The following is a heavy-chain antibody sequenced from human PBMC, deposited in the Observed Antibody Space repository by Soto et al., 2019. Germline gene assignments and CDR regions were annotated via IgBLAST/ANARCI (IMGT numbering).Heavy chain of an antibody. CDR1: GFTFSSYS. CDR3: ARDRGGYDFDY. CDR2: ISSSSSYI. V-gene: IGHV3-21*01. Sequence: GGSLRLSCAASGFTFSSYSMNWVRQAPGKGLEWVSSISSSSSYIYYADSVKGRFTISRDNAKNSLSLQMNSLRAEDTAVYYCARDRGGYDFDYWGQGTLVTVSS. J-gene: IGHJ4*02. D-gene: IGHD5-12*01.